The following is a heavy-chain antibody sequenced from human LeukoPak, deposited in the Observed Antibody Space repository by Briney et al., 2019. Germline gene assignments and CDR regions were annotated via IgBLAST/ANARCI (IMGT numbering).Heavy chain of an antibody. CDR3: ARDPNGYYSSGWYGIDY. D-gene: IGHD6-19*01. CDR1: GFTFSSYS. V-gene: IGHV3-21*01. J-gene: IGHJ4*02. Sequence: KPGGSLRLSCAASGFTFSSYSMNWVRQAPGKGLEWVSSISSSSSYINYADSVRGRFTISRDNAKNSLYLQMNSLRAEDTAVYYCARDPNGYYSSGWYGIDYWGQGTLVTVSS. CDR2: ISSSSSYI.